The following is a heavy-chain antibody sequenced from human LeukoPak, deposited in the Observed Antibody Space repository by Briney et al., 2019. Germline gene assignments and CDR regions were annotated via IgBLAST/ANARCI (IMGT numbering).Heavy chain of an antibody. D-gene: IGHD3-22*01. CDR3: ARSASITMIEFDY. V-gene: IGHV4-59*01. CDR1: GGSFSGYY. CDR2: IYYSGST. J-gene: IGHJ4*02. Sequence: SETLSLTCAVYGGSFSGYYWSWIRQPPGKGLEWIGYIYYSGSTNYNPSLKSRVTISVDTSKNQFSLKLSSVTAADTAVYYCARSASITMIEFDYWGQGTLVTVSS.